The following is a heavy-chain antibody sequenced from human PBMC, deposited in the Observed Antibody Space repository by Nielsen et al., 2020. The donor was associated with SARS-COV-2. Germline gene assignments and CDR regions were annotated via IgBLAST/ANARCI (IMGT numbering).Heavy chain of an antibody. CDR1: GFTFSGYA. CDR3: ARDSSKWELLPDAFDI. Sequence: GESLKISCVASGFTFSGYAMTWVRQAPGKGLECVSVIDGSGGTSNYVDSVKGRFTISRDNAKNSLYLQMNSLRDEDTAVYYCARDSSKWELLPDAFDIWGQGTMVTVSS. D-gene: IGHD1-26*01. CDR2: IDGSGGTS. J-gene: IGHJ3*02. V-gene: IGHV3-23*01.